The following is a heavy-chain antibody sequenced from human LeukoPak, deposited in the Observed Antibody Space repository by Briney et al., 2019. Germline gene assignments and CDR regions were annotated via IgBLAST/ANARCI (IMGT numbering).Heavy chain of an antibody. CDR2: INPNSGGT. CDR3: SRDRDYCSTTTCYRGYFDY. V-gene: IGHV1-2*02. Sequence: GASVKVSCKASGYTFSDHYIHWVRQAPGQGLEWMGWINPNSGGTNYAQKFQGRVTMTRDTSISTAYMELSRLRSDDSAVYYCSRDRDYCSTTTCYRGYFDYWGQGTLVTVSS. D-gene: IGHD2-2*01. J-gene: IGHJ4*02. CDR1: GYTFSDHY.